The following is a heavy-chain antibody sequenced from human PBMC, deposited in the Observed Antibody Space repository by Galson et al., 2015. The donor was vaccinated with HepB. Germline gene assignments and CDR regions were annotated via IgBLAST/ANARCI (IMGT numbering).Heavy chain of an antibody. Sequence: SLRLSCAASGFTFSTYSMTWVRQASGKGLEWVSSISDNSATTYYTGSVKGRFTISRDNSKNTLYLQMNNLRVEDTAIYYCAKGGLITTKDYWGQGTLVIVSS. CDR1: GFTFSTYS. D-gene: IGHD1-1*01. V-gene: IGHV3-23*01. CDR3: AKGGLITTKDY. CDR2: ISDNSATT. J-gene: IGHJ4*02.